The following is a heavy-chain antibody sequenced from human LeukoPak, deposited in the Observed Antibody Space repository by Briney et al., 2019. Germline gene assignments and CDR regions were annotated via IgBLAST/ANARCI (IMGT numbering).Heavy chain of an antibody. CDR2: IRSSGDTT. D-gene: IGHD3-10*01. J-gene: IGHJ4*02. CDR3: AKGYYASGSSLSAFGY. Sequence: GGSLRLSCAASGFTFSDYAMHWVRQAPGKGLEWVSVIRSSGDTTYYADFVKGRFTISRDNSKNTLYLQMNSLRAEDTAVYYCAKGYYASGSSLSAFGYWGQGTLVTVSP. CDR1: GFTFSDYA. V-gene: IGHV3-23*01.